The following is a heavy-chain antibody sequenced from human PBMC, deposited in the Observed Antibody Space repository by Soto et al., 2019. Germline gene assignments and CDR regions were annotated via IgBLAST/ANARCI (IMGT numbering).Heavy chain of an antibody. CDR1: GGSFSGYY. CDR2: INHSGST. J-gene: IGHJ6*02. Sequence: QVQLQQWGAGLLKPSETLSLTCAVYGGSFSGYYWSWIRQPPGKGLEWIGEINHSGSTNYNPSLKSRVTISVDTSKNQFSLKLSSVTAADTAVYYCARGAAAGVDYGMDVWGRGTTVTVSS. D-gene: IGHD6-13*01. V-gene: IGHV4-34*01. CDR3: ARGAAAGVDYGMDV.